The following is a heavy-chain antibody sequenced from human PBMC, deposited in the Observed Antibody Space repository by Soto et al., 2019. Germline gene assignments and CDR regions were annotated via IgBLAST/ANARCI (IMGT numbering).Heavy chain of an antibody. Sequence: GGSLRLSCAASGFTFSSYGMHWVRQAPGKGLEWVAVISYDGSNKYYADSVKGRFTISRDNSKNTLYLQMNSLRAEDTAVYYCAKAGRTLMITFGGVIDAFDIWGQGTMVTVSS. CDR3: AKAGRTLMITFGGVIDAFDI. CDR1: GFTFSSYG. D-gene: IGHD3-16*01. J-gene: IGHJ3*02. CDR2: ISYDGSNK. V-gene: IGHV3-30*18.